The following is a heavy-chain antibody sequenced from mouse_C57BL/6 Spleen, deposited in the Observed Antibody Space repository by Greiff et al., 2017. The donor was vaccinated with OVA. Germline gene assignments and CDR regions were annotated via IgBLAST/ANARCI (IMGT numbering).Heavy chain of an antibody. Sequence: QVQLQQPGAELVRPGSSVKLSCKASGYTFTSYWMHWVKQRPIQGLEWIGNIDPSDSETHYNQKFKDKATLTVDKSSSTAYMQLSSLTSEDSAVYYCARHYRGYYAMDYWGQGTSVTVSS. J-gene: IGHJ4*01. CDR2: IDPSDSET. CDR1: GYTFTSYW. CDR3: ARHYRGYYAMDY. V-gene: IGHV1-52*01. D-gene: IGHD1-2*01.